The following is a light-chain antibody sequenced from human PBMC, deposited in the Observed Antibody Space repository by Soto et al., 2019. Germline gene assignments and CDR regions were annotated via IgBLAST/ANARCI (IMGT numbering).Light chain of an antibody. V-gene: IGKV1-5*01. CDR1: QEISNC. CDR2: DAS. CDR3: QQYYSYPLT. Sequence: DIQMTQSPSSLTATLGDRVTITCQASQEISNCLNWYQQKPGKAPKLLIYDASSLESGVPSRFSRSRSGTEFTLTISSLHPDDFANYYCQQYYSYPLTFGGGTKVDI. J-gene: IGKJ4*01.